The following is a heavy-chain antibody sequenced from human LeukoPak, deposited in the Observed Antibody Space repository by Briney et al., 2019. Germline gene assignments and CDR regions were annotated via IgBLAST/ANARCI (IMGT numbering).Heavy chain of an antibody. CDR1: GFTLSNYW. Sequence: GGSLRLSCAASGFTLSNYWVSWVRQAPGKGLEWVANIKQDGSQKYYVDSVKGRFTISRDNAKNTLYLQMSSLRAEDTAVYYCARGGDPVKYYAEYFQYWGQGTLVTVSS. V-gene: IGHV3-7*04. J-gene: IGHJ1*01. D-gene: IGHD2-21*02. CDR3: ARGGDPVKYYAEYFQY. CDR2: IKQDGSQK.